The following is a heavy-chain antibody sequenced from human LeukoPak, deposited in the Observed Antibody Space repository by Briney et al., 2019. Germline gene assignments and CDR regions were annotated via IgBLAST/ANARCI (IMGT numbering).Heavy chain of an antibody. Sequence: GGSLRLSCAASGFTFSNAWMHWVRQAPGKGLEWVGRIKSKAHGGTTDYAAPVKGRFTISRDDSKNTLYLQINSLKTEDTAVYYCWDTNWNGDWDYWGQGTLVTVSS. CDR3: WDTNWNGDWDY. CDR1: GFTFSNAW. J-gene: IGHJ4*02. V-gene: IGHV3-15*01. D-gene: IGHD1-1*01. CDR2: IKSKAHGGTT.